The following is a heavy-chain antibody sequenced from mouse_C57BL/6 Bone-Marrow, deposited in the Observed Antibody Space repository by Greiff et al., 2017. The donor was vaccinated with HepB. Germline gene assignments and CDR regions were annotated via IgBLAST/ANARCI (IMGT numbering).Heavy chain of an antibody. CDR2: IYPRSGNT. D-gene: IGHD2-3*01. V-gene: IGHV1-81*01. J-gene: IGHJ2*01. Sequence: QVQLQQSGAELARPGASVKLSCKASGYTFTSYGISWVKQRTGQGLDWIGEIYPRSGNTYYNEKFKGKATLTADKSSSTAYMELRSLTSEDSAVYFCANRWLPFDYWGQGTTLTVSS. CDR1: GYTFTSYG. CDR3: ANRWLPFDY.